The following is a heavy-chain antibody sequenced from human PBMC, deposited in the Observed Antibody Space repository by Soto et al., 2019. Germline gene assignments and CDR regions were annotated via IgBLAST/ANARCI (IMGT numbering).Heavy chain of an antibody. CDR1: GFSFSMYS. CDR3: AREDILGTRSFDY. CDR2: ISNNRATI. D-gene: IGHD1-26*01. V-gene: IGHV3-48*02. Sequence: GGSLRLSCAASGFSFSMYSMNWVCQAPGKGLEWVSYISNNRATISPTDSGRGRFTISRDNAKNSLYLQMNSLRDEDTAVYYCAREDILGTRSFDYWGQGTLVTVSS. J-gene: IGHJ4*02.